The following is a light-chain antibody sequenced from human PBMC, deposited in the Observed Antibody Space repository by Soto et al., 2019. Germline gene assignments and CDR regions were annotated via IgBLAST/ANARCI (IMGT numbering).Light chain of an antibody. CDR3: QQRINWPPIT. V-gene: IGKV3-11*01. CDR2: DAS. Sequence: EIVLTQSPATLSLSPGERATLSCRASQSVSSYLAWYQQKPGQAPRLLIYDASNRATGIPARFSGSGSGTDFTLTISSLEPEDFAVYDCQQRINWPPITFGQGTRLEIK. CDR1: QSVSSY. J-gene: IGKJ5*01.